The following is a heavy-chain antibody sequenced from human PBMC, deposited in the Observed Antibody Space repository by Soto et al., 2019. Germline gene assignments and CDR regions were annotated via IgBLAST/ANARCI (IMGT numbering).Heavy chain of an antibody. CDR3: AREAGACDY. Sequence: QVQLVQSGAEVKKPGASVKVSCKASGYTFTSYYMHWVRQAPGQGLVWKGIINPSGGSTSYAQKFQGRVNMTRDTSTSTVYMEPSSLRSEDTAVYYCAREAGACDYWGQGTLVTVSS. V-gene: IGHV1-46*01. D-gene: IGHD6-19*01. CDR2: INPSGGST. CDR1: GYTFTSYY. J-gene: IGHJ4*02.